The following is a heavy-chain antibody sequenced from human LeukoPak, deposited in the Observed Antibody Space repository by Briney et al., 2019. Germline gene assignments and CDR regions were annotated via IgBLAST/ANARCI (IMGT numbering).Heavy chain of an antibody. V-gene: IGHV4-39*07. CDR1: GGSISSSGYY. D-gene: IGHD3-22*01. CDR3: ARAHYDSSGYYFDY. Sequence: SETLSLTCTVSGGSISSSGYYWGWVRQPPGKGLEWIVSIYYSGSTYYSPSLKSRVTISVNTSKNQFSLKLSSVTAADTAVYYCARAHYDSSGYYFDYWGQGTLVTVSS. J-gene: IGHJ4*02. CDR2: IYYSGST.